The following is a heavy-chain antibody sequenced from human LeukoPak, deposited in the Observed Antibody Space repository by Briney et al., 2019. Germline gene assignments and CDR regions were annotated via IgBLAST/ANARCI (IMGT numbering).Heavy chain of an antibody. Sequence: SETLSLTCTVSGGSISSYYWSWIRQPPGKGLEWIGYIYYSGGTNYNPSLKSRVTISVDTSKNQFSLKLSSVTAADTAVYYCARGTYYYGSGSPYFDYWGQGTLVTVSS. CDR3: ARGTYYYGSGSPYFDY. J-gene: IGHJ4*02. CDR1: GGSISSYY. CDR2: IYYSGGT. V-gene: IGHV4-59*01. D-gene: IGHD3-10*01.